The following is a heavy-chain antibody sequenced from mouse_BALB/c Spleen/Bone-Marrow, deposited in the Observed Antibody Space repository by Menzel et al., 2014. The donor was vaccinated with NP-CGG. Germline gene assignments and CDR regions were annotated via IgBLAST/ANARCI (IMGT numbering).Heavy chain of an antibody. CDR1: GFTFSSYA. D-gene: IGHD2-1*01. CDR2: ISSGSST. CDR3: VYGNYSYYYAMDF. Sequence: EVKLVESGGGLVKPGGSLKLSCAASGFTFSSYAMSWVRQTPEKRLEWVASISSGSSTFYPGSVKGRFTISRENARSILYLQMSSLRSEDTAMYYCVYGNYSYYYAMDFWGQGTSVTVSS. J-gene: IGHJ4*01. V-gene: IGHV5-6-5*01.